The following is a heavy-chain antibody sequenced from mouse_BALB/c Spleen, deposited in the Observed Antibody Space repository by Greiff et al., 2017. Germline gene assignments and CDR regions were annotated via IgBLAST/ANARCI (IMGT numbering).Heavy chain of an antibody. V-gene: IGHV1-7*01. CDR1: GYTFTSYW. D-gene: IGHD3-1*01. J-gene: IGHJ4*01. CDR3: ARWAIYAMDY. CDR2: INPSTGYT. Sequence: QVQLQQSGAELAKPGASVKMSCKASGYTFTSYWMHWVKQRPGQGLEWIGYINPSTGYTEYNQKFKDKATLTADKSSSTAYMQLSSLTSEDSAVYYCARWAIYAMDYWGQGTSVTVSS.